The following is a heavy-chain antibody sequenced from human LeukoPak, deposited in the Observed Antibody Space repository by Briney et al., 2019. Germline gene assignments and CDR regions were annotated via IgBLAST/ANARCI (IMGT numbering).Heavy chain of an antibody. D-gene: IGHD3-3*01. Sequence: SGGSLRLSCAASGFTFSSYAMSWVRQAPGKGLEWVSAISGSGGSTYYADSVKGRFTISRDNSKNTLYLQMNSLRAEDTAVYYCASRTYYDFWSGYYPSTPFDYWGQGTPVTVSS. CDR3: ASRTYYDFWSGYYPSTPFDY. CDR2: ISGSGGST. J-gene: IGHJ4*02. CDR1: GFTFSSYA. V-gene: IGHV3-23*01.